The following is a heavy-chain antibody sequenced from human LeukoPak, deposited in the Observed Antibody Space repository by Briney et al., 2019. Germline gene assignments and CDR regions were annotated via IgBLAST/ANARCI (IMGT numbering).Heavy chain of an antibody. V-gene: IGHV4-4*02. D-gene: IGHD3/OR15-3a*01. CDR1: GASIISSDW. Sequence: SGTLSLTCAVSGASIISSDWWSWVRQPPGKGLEWIGEINRGGDTNYNPFLKSRATISIDTSRNYFSLKLSSVTAADTAVYYCARGRGTGSYFHDWGQGTLVTVSS. CDR2: INRGGDT. J-gene: IGHJ4*03. CDR3: ARGRGTGSYFHD.